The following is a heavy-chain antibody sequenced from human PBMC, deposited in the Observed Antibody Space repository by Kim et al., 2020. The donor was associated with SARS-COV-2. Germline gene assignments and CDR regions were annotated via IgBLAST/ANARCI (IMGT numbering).Heavy chain of an antibody. Sequence: GGSLRLSCAASGFTFSNYWMSWVRQAPGKGLEWVANIKEDGSGRYYVDSVRGRFTISRDNAKNSLYLQMNSLTAEDTAVYYCARDPFWTAAALPWGQGTLVIVSS. V-gene: IGHV3-7*01. J-gene: IGHJ5*02. D-gene: IGHD6-13*01. CDR3: ARDPFWTAAALP. CDR2: IKEDGSGR. CDR1: GFTFSNYW.